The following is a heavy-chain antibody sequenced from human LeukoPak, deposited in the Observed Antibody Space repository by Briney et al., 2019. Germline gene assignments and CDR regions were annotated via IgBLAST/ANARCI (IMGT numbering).Heavy chain of an antibody. CDR3: ARVQGGSSWSPSVNWFDP. J-gene: IGHJ5*02. CDR2: IYYSGST. V-gene: IGHV4-39*07. Sequence: SETLSLTCTVSGGSISSSSYYWGWIRQPPGKGLEWIGSIYYSGSTYYNPSLKSRVTISVDTSKNQFSLKLSSVTAADTAVYYCARVQGGSSWSPSVNWFDPWGQGTLVTVSS. CDR1: GGSISSSSYY. D-gene: IGHD6-13*01.